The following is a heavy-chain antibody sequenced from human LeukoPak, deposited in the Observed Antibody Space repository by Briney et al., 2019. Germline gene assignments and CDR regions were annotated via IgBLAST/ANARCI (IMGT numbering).Heavy chain of an antibody. CDR2: IIPIFGTA. V-gene: IGHV1-69*13. CDR3: ARLLRHWFDP. CDR1: GGTFSSYA. Sequence: ASVKVSRKASGGTFSSYAISWVRQAPGQGLEWMGGIIPIFGTANYAQKFQGRVTITADESTSTAYMELSSLRSEDTAVYYCARLLRHWFDPWGQGTLVTVSS. J-gene: IGHJ5*02.